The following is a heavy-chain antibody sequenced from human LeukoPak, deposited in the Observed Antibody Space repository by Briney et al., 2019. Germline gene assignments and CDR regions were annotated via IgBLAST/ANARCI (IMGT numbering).Heavy chain of an antibody. Sequence: GSLRLSCSASGFTFSNYAIHWVRQAPGKGLEYVSAISSDGDSTFYADSVKGRFTISRDNSKNTLFVHMSSLRTEDTAVYHCVKGRVSDYRYGSFFDYWGQGTLVTVSS. V-gene: IGHV3-64*05. CDR3: VKGRVSDYRYGSFFDY. J-gene: IGHJ4*02. CDR2: ISSDGDST. D-gene: IGHD5-18*01. CDR1: GFTFSNYA.